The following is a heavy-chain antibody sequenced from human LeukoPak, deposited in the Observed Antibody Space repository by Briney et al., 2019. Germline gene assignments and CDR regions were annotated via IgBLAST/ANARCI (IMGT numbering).Heavy chain of an antibody. CDR1: GFTFSSYS. D-gene: IGHD5-24*01. CDR3: ARGGYNTIYY. Sequence: TGGSLRLSCAASGFTFSSYSMSWVRQAPGKGLEWVSTISGDGGTTYYADSVKGRFTISRDNSKNTLYLQMNSLRAEDTAVYYCARGGYNTIYYWGQGTLVTASS. V-gene: IGHV3-23*01. CDR2: ISGDGGTT. J-gene: IGHJ4*02.